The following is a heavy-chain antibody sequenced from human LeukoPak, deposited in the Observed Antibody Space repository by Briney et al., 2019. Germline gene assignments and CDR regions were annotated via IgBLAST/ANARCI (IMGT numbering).Heavy chain of an antibody. D-gene: IGHD5-12*01. Sequence: SETLSLTCAVYGGSFSGYYWSWIRQPPGKGLEWIGEINHSGSTTNHNPSLKSRVTMSIDTSKNQFSLKMTSVTAADTAVYYCARKSGYARDYWGQGTLVIVSS. J-gene: IGHJ4*02. CDR1: GGSFSGYY. CDR3: ARKSGYARDY. V-gene: IGHV4-34*01. CDR2: INHSGSTT.